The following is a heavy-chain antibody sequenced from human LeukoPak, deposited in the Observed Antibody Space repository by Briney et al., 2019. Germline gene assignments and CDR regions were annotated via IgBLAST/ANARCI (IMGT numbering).Heavy chain of an antibody. D-gene: IGHD5-24*01. J-gene: IGHJ3*02. CDR2: IYTSGST. Sequence: SETLSLTCTVSGGSISSYYWSWIRQPAGKGLEWIGRIYTSGSTNYNPSLKSRVTMSVDTSKNQFSLKLSSVTAADTAVCYCARSLGVEMATIGAFDIWGQGTMVTVSS. V-gene: IGHV4-4*07. CDR1: GGSISSYY. CDR3: ARSLGVEMATIGAFDI.